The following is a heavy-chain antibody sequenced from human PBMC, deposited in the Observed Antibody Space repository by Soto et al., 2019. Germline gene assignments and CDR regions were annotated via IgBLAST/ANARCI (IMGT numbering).Heavy chain of an antibody. J-gene: IGHJ4*02. D-gene: IGHD4-17*01. CDR3: AKGGVTTVTQIDY. CDR2: VTGNGVTT. V-gene: IGHV3-23*01. Sequence: EVQLLESGGGLVQPGGSLRLSCAASGFTFRSYAMSWVRQAPGKGLEWVSVVTGNGVTTYYADSVKGRFTISRDNSVNTRFLQMNSLRAEDTAIYFCAKGGVTTVTQIDYWGQGTLVTVSS. CDR1: GFTFRSYA.